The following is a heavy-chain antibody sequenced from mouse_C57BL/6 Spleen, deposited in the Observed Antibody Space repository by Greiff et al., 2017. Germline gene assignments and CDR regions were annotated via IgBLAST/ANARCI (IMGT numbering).Heavy chain of an antibody. CDR2: INPNNGGT. CDR1: GYTFTDYY. Sequence: EVQLQQSGPELVKPGASVKISCKASGYTFTDYYMNWVKQSHGKSLEWIGDINPNNGGTSYNQKFKGKATLTVYKSSSTAYMELRSLTSEDSAVYYCARRWITTVDWGQGTTLTVSS. J-gene: IGHJ2*01. V-gene: IGHV1-26*01. CDR3: ARRWITTVD. D-gene: IGHD1-1*01.